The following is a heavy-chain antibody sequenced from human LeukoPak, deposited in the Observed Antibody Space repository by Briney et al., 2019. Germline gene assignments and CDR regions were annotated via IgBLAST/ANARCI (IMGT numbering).Heavy chain of an antibody. D-gene: IGHD6-19*01. V-gene: IGHV4-30-4*07. CDR1: GVAISRGGYA. CDR2: IYHSGTT. Sequence: SETLSLTCAVSGVAISRGGYAWNWIRQPPGKGLEWIAYIYHSGTTYYNPSLKSRATISVDTSKNQFSLKLSSVTAADTAVYYCARAGYSSGWYPMGAFDIWGQGTMVTVSS. J-gene: IGHJ3*02. CDR3: ARAGYSSGWYPMGAFDI.